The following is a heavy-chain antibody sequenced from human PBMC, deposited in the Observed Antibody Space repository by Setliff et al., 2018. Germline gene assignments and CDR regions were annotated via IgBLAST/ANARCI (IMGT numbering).Heavy chain of an antibody. CDR3: ARSRGVGATINWFDP. J-gene: IGHJ5*02. V-gene: IGHV4-4*08. Sequence: SETLSLTCTFSGVSMTNYYWSWIRRPPEKGLEWIGYIYTTGTTKYNPSLKSRVTISMDTSKNQFSLKMRSVTAADTAIYYCARSRGVGATINWFDPWGQGTLVTVSS. CDR2: IYTTGTT. D-gene: IGHD1-26*01. CDR1: GVSMTNYY.